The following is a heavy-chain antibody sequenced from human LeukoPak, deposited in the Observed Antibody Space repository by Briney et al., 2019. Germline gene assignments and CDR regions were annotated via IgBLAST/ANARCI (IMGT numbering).Heavy chain of an antibody. CDR3: AKERGYDYVWGSYRFTYFDY. Sequence: GGSLRLSCAASGFTFSSYWMSWVRQAPGKGLEWAANIKQDGSERYYVDSVKARFTISRDNAKNSLYLQMNSLRAEDTAVYYCAKERGYDYVWGSYRFTYFDYWGQETLVTVSS. V-gene: IGHV3-7*01. J-gene: IGHJ4*02. D-gene: IGHD3-16*02. CDR2: IKQDGSER. CDR1: GFTFSSYW.